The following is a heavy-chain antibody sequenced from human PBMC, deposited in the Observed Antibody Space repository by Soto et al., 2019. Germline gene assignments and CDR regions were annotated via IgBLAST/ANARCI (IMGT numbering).Heavy chain of an antibody. V-gene: IGHV2-5*02. J-gene: IGHJ4*02. D-gene: IGHD6-19*01. Sequence: QITLKESGPTLVKPTQTLTLTCTFSGFSLSSTRMAVGWIRQPPGKALEWLALIYWDYDKRYSPFLKSRLTMTKDPSKNQVVLTMSNLDPLDTARYYCAHIVVAGLGYYFDYWGQGTLVTVSS. CDR3: AHIVVAGLGYYFDY. CDR2: IYWDYDK. CDR1: GFSLSSTRMA.